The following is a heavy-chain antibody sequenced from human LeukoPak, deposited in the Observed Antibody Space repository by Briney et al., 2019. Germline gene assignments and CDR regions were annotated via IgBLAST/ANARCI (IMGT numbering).Heavy chain of an antibody. V-gene: IGHV3-48*03. CDR2: ISSSGSTI. CDR1: GFTFSSYE. D-gene: IGHD3-22*01. Sequence: PGGSLRLSCAASGFTFSSYEMNWVRQAPGKGLEWVSYISSSGSTIYYADSVKGRFTISRDNAKNSLYLQMNSLRAEDTAVYYCARGTYYYDQGPFDYWGQGTLVTVSS. CDR3: ARGTYYYDQGPFDY. J-gene: IGHJ4*02.